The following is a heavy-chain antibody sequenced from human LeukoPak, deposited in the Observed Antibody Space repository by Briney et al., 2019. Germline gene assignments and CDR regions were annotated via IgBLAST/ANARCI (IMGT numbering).Heavy chain of an antibody. J-gene: IGHJ4*02. Sequence: PGGSLSLSCSASGFTFSNYAMHWVRQAQGQELEYVSSISIDGGGTYYAGSVEGRFTISRDNSKNTLSLQMSSLRAEDTAVYYCVTRDSSGYFYNDWGQGTLVTVSS. CDR3: VTRDSSGYFYND. CDR1: GFTFSNYA. V-gene: IGHV3-64D*06. CDR2: ISIDGGGT. D-gene: IGHD3-22*01.